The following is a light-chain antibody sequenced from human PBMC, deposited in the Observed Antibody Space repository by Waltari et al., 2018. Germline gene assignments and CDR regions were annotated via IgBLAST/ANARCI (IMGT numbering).Light chain of an antibody. V-gene: IGKV2-28*01. CDR1: HSLLHVNGYNY. CDR2: LGS. J-gene: IGKJ4*01. Sequence: DIVMTQSPLSLPVTPGAPASISCSSSHSLLHVNGYNYLDWYLQKPGQSPQLLIYLGSNRASGVPDRFSGSGSGTDFTLKISRVEAEDVGVYYCMQALQTPLTFGGGTKVEIK. CDR3: MQALQTPLT.